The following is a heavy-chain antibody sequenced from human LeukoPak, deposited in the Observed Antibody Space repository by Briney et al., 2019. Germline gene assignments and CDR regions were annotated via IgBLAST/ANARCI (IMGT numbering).Heavy chain of an antibody. J-gene: IGHJ4*02. D-gene: IGHD6-19*01. CDR1: GGSISTYY. Sequence: SETLSLTCTVSGGSISTYYWNWIRQPPGKGPEWIGYIYYSGSTNYNPSLKSRVTISVDTSKNQLSLRLTSVTAADTAVYYCARKGSGWHTLEYWGQGTLVTVSS. CDR3: ARKGSGWHTLEY. V-gene: IGHV4-59*01. CDR2: IYYSGST.